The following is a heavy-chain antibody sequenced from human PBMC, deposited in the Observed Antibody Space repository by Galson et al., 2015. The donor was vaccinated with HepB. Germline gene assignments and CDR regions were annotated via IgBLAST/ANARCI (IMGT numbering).Heavy chain of an antibody. V-gene: IGHV1-69*04. CDR2: IIPIVDIT. D-gene: IGHD2-21*02. CDR1: GGTFNNYG. Sequence: SVKVSCKASGGTFNNYGISWVRQAPGQGLEWMGRIIPIVDITSYSQKFQGRVTLTADKSADTGYMELSSLRSEDTAVYYCARDGDLGFDYWGQGTLVTVSS. CDR3: ARDGDLGFDY. J-gene: IGHJ4*02.